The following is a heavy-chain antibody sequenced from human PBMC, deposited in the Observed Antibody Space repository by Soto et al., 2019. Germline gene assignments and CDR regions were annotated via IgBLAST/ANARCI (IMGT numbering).Heavy chain of an antibody. D-gene: IGHD3-10*01. Sequence: GGSLRLSCAASGFTFSSYAMSWVRQAPGKGLEWVSAISGSGGSTYYADFVKGRFTISRDNSKNTLYLQMNSLRAEDTAVYYCAKGGDNYYGSGSYTSGAFDIWGQGTMVTVSS. J-gene: IGHJ3*02. V-gene: IGHV3-23*01. CDR2: ISGSGGST. CDR3: AKGGDNYYGSGSYTSGAFDI. CDR1: GFTFSSYA.